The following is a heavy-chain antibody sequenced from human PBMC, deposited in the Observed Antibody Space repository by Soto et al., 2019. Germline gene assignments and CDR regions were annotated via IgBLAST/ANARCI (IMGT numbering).Heavy chain of an antibody. V-gene: IGHV4-59*01. J-gene: IGHJ5*02. Sequence: SETLSLTCTVSGGSISNYYWSWIRQPPGKGLEWIGYIYYRVSTHYNPSLKSRVTISVDTSKNQFSLNLTSVTAAATAVYYCAKLEGNWFDPWGQGTRVTVSS. D-gene: IGHD1-1*01. CDR1: GGSISNYY. CDR3: AKLEGNWFDP. CDR2: IYYRVST.